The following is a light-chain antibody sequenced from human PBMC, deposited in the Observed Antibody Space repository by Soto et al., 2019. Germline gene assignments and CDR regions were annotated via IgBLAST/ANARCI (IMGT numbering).Light chain of an antibody. J-gene: IGKJ1*01. V-gene: IGKV1-5*01. CDR1: QSISNW. Sequence: DVHMTQSPSSLSASVGDRVTITCQASQSISNWLAWYQQKPGKAPKLLIYDASTLESGVPSRFSGGGFGTDFTLTISSLQPDDFATYYCQQYSSYSTLGQGSKVDI. CDR2: DAS. CDR3: QQYSSYST.